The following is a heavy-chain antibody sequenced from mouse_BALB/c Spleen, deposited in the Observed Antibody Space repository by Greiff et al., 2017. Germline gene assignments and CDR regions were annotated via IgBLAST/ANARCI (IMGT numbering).Heavy chain of an antibody. V-gene: IGHV1-18*01. Sequence: VQLKQSGPELVKPGASVKIPCKASGYTFTDYNMDWVKQSHGKSLEWIGDINPNNGGTIYNQKFKGKATLTVDKSSSTAYMELRSLTSEDTAVYYCARFEVLRLFFDYWGQGTTLTVSS. CDR2: INPNNGGT. D-gene: IGHD1-2*01. CDR3: ARFEVLRLFFDY. J-gene: IGHJ2*01. CDR1: GYTFTDYN.